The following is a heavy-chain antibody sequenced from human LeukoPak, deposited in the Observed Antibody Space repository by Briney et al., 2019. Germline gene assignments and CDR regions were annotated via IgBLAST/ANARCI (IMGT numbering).Heavy chain of an antibody. CDR3: ARDGGVHEYWFDP. CDR2: IIPIFGTA. J-gene: IGHJ5*02. CDR1: GGTFSSYA. Sequence: SVKVSCKASGGTFSSYAISWVRQAPGQGLEWLGGIIPIFGTANYAQKFQGRVTITTDESTSTAYMELSSLRSEDTAVYYCARDGGVHEYWFDPWGQGTLVTVSS. D-gene: IGHD5/OR15-5a*01. V-gene: IGHV1-69*05.